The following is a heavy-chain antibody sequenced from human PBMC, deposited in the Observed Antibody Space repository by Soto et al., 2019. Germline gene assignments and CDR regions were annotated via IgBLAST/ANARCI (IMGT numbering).Heavy chain of an antibody. J-gene: IGHJ4*02. Sequence: QVQLVQSGAEVKKPGASVKVSCKASGYTFTSYYISWVRQAPGQGLEWMGWISAYKGNTNYAQKLQGRVTMTTDTYTTTAYMVLRSLRSDDTAVYSCARDLPPVDNCVQGTLVTVSS. CDR2: ISAYKGNT. V-gene: IGHV1-18*01. CDR1: GYTFTSYY. CDR3: ARDLPPVDN.